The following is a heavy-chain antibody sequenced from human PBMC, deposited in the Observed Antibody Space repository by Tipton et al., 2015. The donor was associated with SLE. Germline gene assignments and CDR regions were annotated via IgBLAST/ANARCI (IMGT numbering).Heavy chain of an antibody. CDR2: VYHSGST. Sequence: TLSLTCVVSGYSISSAYSWGWIRQPPGKGLEWIGTVYHSGSTHYNPSLKSRVTISVDTSKNQFSLKLTSVTAADTAVYYCARHEDITVFGVVYYWGPGTLVTVSS. D-gene: IGHD3-3*01. CDR3: ARHEDITVFGVVYY. CDR1: GYSISSAYS. V-gene: IGHV4-38-2*01. J-gene: IGHJ4*02.